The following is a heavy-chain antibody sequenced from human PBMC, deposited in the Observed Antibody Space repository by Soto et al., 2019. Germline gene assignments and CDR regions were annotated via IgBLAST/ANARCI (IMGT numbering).Heavy chain of an antibody. Sequence: GGSLRLSCAASGFTVSSNYMSWVRQAPGKGLEWVSVIYSGGSTYYADSVKGRFTISRDNSKNTLYLQMNSLRAEDTAVYYCASASYGDYLLDYWGQGTLVTVSS. D-gene: IGHD4-17*01. J-gene: IGHJ4*02. CDR2: IYSGGST. CDR1: GFTVSSNY. CDR3: ASASYGDYLLDY. V-gene: IGHV3-53*01.